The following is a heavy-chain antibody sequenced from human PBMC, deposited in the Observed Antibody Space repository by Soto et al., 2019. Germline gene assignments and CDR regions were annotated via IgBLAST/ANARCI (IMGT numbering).Heavy chain of an antibody. CDR3: ARHPTLDY. CDR1: GYTFSSYI. V-gene: IGHV1-3*01. J-gene: IGHJ4*02. CDR2: ISGGNGNT. Sequence: ASVKVSCKTSGYTFSSYIIHWVRQAPGQRPEWMAWISGGNGNTKYSQKFQGRVTITRDTSASTAYMELSSLTSEDTAVYYCARHPTLDYWGKGTLVPVAS.